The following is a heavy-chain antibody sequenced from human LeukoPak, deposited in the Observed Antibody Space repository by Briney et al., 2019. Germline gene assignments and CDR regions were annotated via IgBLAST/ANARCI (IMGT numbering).Heavy chain of an antibody. CDR1: GGSISSGGYY. D-gene: IGHD6-13*01. CDR3: ARLEVAAAVPYYYYYGMDV. Sequence: SETLSLTCTVSGGSISSGGYYWSWIRQHPGKGLEWIGYIYYSGSTYYNPSLKSRVTISVDTSKNQFSLKLSSVTAADTAVYYCARLEVAAAVPYYYYYGMDVWGQGTTVTVSS. V-gene: IGHV4-31*03. J-gene: IGHJ6*02. CDR2: IYYSGST.